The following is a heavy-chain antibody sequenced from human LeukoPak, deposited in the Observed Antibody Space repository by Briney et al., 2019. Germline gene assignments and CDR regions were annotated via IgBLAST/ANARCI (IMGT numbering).Heavy chain of an antibody. CDR1: GFTFSSYW. D-gene: IGHD3-3*01. CDR2: IKQDGSEK. Sequence: GGSLRLSCAASGFTFSSYWMSWVRQAPGKGLECVANIKQDGSEKYYVDSVKGRFTISRDNAKNSLYLQMNSLRAEDTAVYYCARDGRAIFGVVNFDYWGQGTLVTVSS. J-gene: IGHJ4*02. V-gene: IGHV3-7*01. CDR3: ARDGRAIFGVVNFDY.